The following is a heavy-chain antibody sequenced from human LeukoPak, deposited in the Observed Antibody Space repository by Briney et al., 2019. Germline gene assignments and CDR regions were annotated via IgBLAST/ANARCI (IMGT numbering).Heavy chain of an antibody. CDR3: ARAKIAVAGGGNWFDP. J-gene: IGHJ5*02. V-gene: IGHV3-21*01. Sequence: GGSLRLSCAASGFTFSSDSMNWVRQAPGKGLEWVSSISSSSSYIYYADSVKGRFTISRDNAKNSLYLQMNSLRAEDTAVYYCARAKIAVAGGGNWFDPWGQGTLVTVAS. D-gene: IGHD6-19*01. CDR1: GFTFSSDS. CDR2: ISSSSSYI.